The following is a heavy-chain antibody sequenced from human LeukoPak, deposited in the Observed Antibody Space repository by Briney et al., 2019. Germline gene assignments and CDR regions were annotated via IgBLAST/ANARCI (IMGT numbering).Heavy chain of an antibody. J-gene: IGHJ4*02. CDR3: ARGAGRRTYFDY. Sequence: PSETLSLTCAVYGGSFSGYYCNWIRQPPGKGLEWIGEINHSGSTNYNPSLKSRLTLSVDTSKNQFSLRLSSVTAADTAVYYCARGAGRRTYFDYWGQGTLVTVSS. CDR2: INHSGST. V-gene: IGHV4-34*01. CDR1: GGSFSGYY. D-gene: IGHD6-13*01.